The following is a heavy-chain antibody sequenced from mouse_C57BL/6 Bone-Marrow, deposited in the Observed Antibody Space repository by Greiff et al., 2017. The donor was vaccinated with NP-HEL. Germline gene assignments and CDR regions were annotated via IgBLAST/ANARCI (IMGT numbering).Heavy chain of an antibody. CDR3: ASGGYWGYFDY. V-gene: IGHV1-69*01. J-gene: IGHJ2*01. Sequence: QVQLQQPGAELVMPGASVKLSCKASGYTFTSYWMHWVKQRPGQGLEWIGEIDPSDSYTNYNQKFKGKSTLNVDKSSSTAYMQLSSLTSEDSAVYYCASGGYWGYFDYWGQGTTLTVSS. CDR1: GYTFTSYW. CDR2: IDPSDSYT. D-gene: IGHD2-3*01.